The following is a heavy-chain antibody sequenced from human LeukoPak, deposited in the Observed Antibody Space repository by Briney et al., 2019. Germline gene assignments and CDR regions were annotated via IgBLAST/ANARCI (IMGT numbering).Heavy chain of an antibody. J-gene: IGHJ4*02. V-gene: IGHV3-30*02. CDR3: AKDSPTYYADS. D-gene: IGHD2/OR15-2a*01. CDR2: INYNGRDK. Sequence: GGSLRLSCAASGFTFSSFGMXXXXXXPXXXXXWVSFINYNGRDKYYADSVKGRFTISRDSSKNTLSLQMNSLRAEDTAVYFCAKDSPTYYADSWGQGTLVTVSS. CDR1: GFTFSSFG.